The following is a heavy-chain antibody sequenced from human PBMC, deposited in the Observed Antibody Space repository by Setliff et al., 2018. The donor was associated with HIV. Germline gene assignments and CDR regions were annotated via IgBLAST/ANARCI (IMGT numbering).Heavy chain of an antibody. Sequence: HPGGSLRLSCAPSGFTFGSYAMSWVRQAPGKGLEWVSVISGSGDSTFYADSLKGRFTISRDNSKNTLYLQMNSLRAEDTAVYYCAKETGDCSGGSCLGGMDVWGQGTTVTVSS. CDR3: AKETGDCSGGSCLGGMDV. V-gene: IGHV3-23*01. CDR1: GFTFGSYA. D-gene: IGHD2-15*01. CDR2: ISGSGDST. J-gene: IGHJ6*02.